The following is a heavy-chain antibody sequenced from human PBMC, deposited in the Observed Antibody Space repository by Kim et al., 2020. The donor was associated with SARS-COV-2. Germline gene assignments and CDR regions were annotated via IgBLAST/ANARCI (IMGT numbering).Heavy chain of an antibody. Sequence: SETLSLTCTVSGGSISSYYWSWIRQPPGKGLEWIGYIYYSGSTNYNPSLKSRVTISVDTSKNQFSLKLSSVTAADTAVYYCARGTRYCSGGSCSLYFDYWGQGTLVTVSS. CDR2: IYYSGST. CDR3: ARGTRYCSGGSCSLYFDY. CDR1: GGSISSYY. V-gene: IGHV4-59*01. J-gene: IGHJ4*02. D-gene: IGHD2-15*01.